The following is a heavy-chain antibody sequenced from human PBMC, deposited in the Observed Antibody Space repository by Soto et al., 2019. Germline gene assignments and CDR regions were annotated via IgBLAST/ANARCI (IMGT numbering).Heavy chain of an antibody. V-gene: IGHV1-18*04. CDR3: ARSVYPYGSGSSYPSNY. Sequence: GASVKVSCKASGYTFTSYGISWVRQARGQGLEWMGWISAYNGNTNYAQKLQARVTMTTDTSTSTAYMELRSLRSDDTAVYYCARSVYPYGSGSSYPSNYWGQGTRVTVSS. CDR2: ISAYNGNT. CDR1: GYTFTSYG. D-gene: IGHD3-10*01. J-gene: IGHJ4*02.